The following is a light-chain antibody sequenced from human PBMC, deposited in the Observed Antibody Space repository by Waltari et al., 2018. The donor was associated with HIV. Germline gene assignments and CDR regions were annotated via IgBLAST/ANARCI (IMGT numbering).Light chain of an antibody. CDR2: AAS. CDR1: QSISTY. Sequence: DIQMTQSPSSLSASVGDRVTITCPASQSISTYLNWYQQKPGEAPKLLIYAASSLQSGVPSRFSGSGSGTDFTLTISNLQPEDFAIYYCQQSYRTLTFGGGTKMDIK. V-gene: IGKV1-39*01. CDR3: QQSYRTLT. J-gene: IGKJ4*01.